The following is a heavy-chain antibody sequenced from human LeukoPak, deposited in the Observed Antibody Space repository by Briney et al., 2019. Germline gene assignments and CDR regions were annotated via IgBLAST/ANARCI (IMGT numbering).Heavy chain of an antibody. J-gene: IGHJ5*02. CDR1: GGSISSSSYY. Sequence: SETLSLTCTVSGGSISSSSYYWGWIRQPPGKGLEWIGSIYYSGSTYYNPSLKSRVTISVDTSKNQFSLKLSSVTAADTAVYYCARQRLRFLPGFDPWGQGTLVTVSS. D-gene: IGHD3-3*01. CDR2: IYYSGST. CDR3: ARQRLRFLPGFDP. V-gene: IGHV4-39*01.